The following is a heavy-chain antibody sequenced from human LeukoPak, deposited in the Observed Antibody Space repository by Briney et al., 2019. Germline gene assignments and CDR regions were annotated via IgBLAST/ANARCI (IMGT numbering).Heavy chain of an antibody. J-gene: IGHJ6*02. CDR1: GVTFSSYA. D-gene: IGHD3-16*02. V-gene: IGHV1-69*04. CDR3: ASSVHYYGMDV. Sequence: GASVKVSCKASGVTFSSYAISWVRQAPGQGLEWMGRIIPILGIANYAQKFQGRVTITADKSTSTAYMELSSLRSEDTAVYYCASSVHYYGMDVWGQGTTVTVSS. CDR2: IIPILGIA.